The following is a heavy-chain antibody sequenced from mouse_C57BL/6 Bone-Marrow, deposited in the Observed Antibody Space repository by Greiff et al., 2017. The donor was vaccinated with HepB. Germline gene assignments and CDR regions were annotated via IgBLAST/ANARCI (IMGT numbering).Heavy chain of an antibody. V-gene: IGHV1-64*01. CDR1: GYTFTSYW. CDR2: IHPNSGST. CDR3: AKLGRFFDY. J-gene: IGHJ2*01. D-gene: IGHD4-1*01. Sequence: QVHVKQPGAELVKPGASVKLSCKASGYTFTSYWMHWVKQRPGQGLEWIGMIHPNSGSTNYNEKFKSKATLTVDKSSSTAYMQLSSLTSEDSAVYYCAKLGRFFDYWGQGTTLTVSS.